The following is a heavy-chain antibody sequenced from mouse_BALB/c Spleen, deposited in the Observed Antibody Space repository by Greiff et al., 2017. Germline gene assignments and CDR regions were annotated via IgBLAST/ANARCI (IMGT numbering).Heavy chain of an antibody. Sequence: VQLQQSGPSLVKPSQTLSLTCSVTGDSITSGYWNWIRKFPGNKLEYMGYISYSCSTYYNPSLKSRISITRDTSKNQYYLQLNSVTTEDTATYYCARTVVARRGFDYWGQGTTLTVSS. J-gene: IGHJ2*01. V-gene: IGHV3-8*02. CDR3: ARTVVARRGFDY. CDR2: ISYSCST. D-gene: IGHD1-1*01. CDR1: GDSITSGY.